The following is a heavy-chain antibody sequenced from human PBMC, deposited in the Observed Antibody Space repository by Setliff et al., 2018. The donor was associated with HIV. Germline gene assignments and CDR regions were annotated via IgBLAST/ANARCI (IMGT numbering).Heavy chain of an antibody. D-gene: IGHD3-22*01. CDR3: ASRVYYYDSSGYLREEGFDP. CDR2: IYYSGST. CDR1: GGSISNSRYY. J-gene: IGHJ5*02. Sequence: SETLSLTCTVSGGSISNSRYYWSWIRQPPGKGLEWIGSIYYSGSTYYSPSLKSRVTISVDTSKNQFSLKLSSVTAADAAVYYCASRVYYYDSSGYLREEGFDPWGQGTLVTVS. V-gene: IGHV4-39*01.